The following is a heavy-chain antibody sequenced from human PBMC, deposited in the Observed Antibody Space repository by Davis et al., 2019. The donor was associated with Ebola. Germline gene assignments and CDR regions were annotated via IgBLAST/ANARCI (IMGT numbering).Heavy chain of an antibody. J-gene: IGHJ4*02. CDR3: TRDFNWLLYDY. V-gene: IGHV3-74*03. CDR1: GFTFSTYA. Sequence: GESLKISCLASGFTFSTYAMSWVRQAPGKGLEWVSRISHDGVITTYVDSVKGRFTISRDNAKNTLFLQMNSLRDEDTAVYFCTRDFNWLLYDYWGPGTRVTVSS. CDR2: ISHDGVIT. D-gene: IGHD3-3*01.